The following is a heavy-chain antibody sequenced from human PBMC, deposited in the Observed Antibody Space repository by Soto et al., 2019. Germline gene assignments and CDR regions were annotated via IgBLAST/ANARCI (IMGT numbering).Heavy chain of an antibody. V-gene: IGHV3-7*01. CDR3: ASDPEFGALDI. D-gene: IGHD3-16*01. J-gene: IGHJ3*02. CDR1: GFTFSSYW. CDR2: MNQDGSER. Sequence: PGGSLRLSCAASGFTFSSYWMTWVRQAPGKGLEWVANMNQDGSERKYVDSVKGRFTISRDNAKNSLYLQMDSLRAEDTAVFYCASDPEFGALDIWGQGTMVTVSS.